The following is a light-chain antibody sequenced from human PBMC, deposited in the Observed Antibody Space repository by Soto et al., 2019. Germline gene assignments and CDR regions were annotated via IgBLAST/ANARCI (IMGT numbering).Light chain of an antibody. J-gene: IGKJ2*01. CDR2: TVS. CDR3: LQHNDYPYT. CDR1: QGIRNA. V-gene: IGKV1-17*01. Sequence: DIQMTQSPSSLSASVGDRVTITCRASQGIRNALGWYRQKPGKAPERLMYTVSILQGGVPSRFSGRGSGTQFTLTINSLQPEDFATYYCLQHNDYPYTFGQGTRLDIK.